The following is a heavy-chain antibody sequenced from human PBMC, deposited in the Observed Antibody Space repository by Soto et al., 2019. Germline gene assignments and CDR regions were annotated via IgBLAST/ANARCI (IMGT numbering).Heavy chain of an antibody. CDR1: GFTFGDYA. Sequence: GGSLRLSCTTSGFTFGDYAVSWFRQAPGKGLEWVGVVRSKAYGGTTDYAASVKGRFDISRDDSKSIAYLQMNSVTTEDSAVYFCARYTYTSRYSYYGMDVWGHGTTVTAP. D-gene: IGHD6-13*01. J-gene: IGHJ6*02. CDR2: VRSKAYGGTT. CDR3: ARYTYTSRYSYYGMDV. V-gene: IGHV3-49*03.